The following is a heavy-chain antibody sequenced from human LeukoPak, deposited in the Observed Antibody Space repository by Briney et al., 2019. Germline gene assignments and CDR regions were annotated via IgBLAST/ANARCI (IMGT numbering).Heavy chain of an antibody. V-gene: IGHV2-70*04. D-gene: IGHD2-15*01. CDR2: IDWDDDK. CDR1: GFSLSTSGMR. Sequence: SGPTLVNPTQTLTLTCTFSGFSLSTSGMRVSWIRQPPGKALEWLARIDWDDDKFYSTSLKTRLTISKDTSKNQVVLTMTNMDPVDTATYYCARSTQYCSGGSCHFLKFDYWGQGTLVTVSS. J-gene: IGHJ4*02. CDR3: ARSTQYCSGGSCHFLKFDY.